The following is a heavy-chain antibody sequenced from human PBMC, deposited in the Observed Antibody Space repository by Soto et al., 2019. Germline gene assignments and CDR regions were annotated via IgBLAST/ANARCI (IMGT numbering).Heavy chain of an antibody. CDR2: IIPILGIA. V-gene: IGHV1-69*08. Sequence: VQLVQSGAEVKKPGSSVKVSCKASGGTFSSYTISWVRQAPGQGLEWMGRIIPILGIANYAQKFQGRVTITADKSTSTAYMELSSLRSEDTAVYYCARDWTGDIVATSPFDYWGQGTLVTVSS. CDR1: GGTFSSYT. J-gene: IGHJ4*02. D-gene: IGHD5-12*01. CDR3: ARDWTGDIVATSPFDY.